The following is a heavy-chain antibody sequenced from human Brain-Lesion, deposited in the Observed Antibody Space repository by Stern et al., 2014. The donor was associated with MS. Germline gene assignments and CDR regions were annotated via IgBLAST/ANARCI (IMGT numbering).Heavy chain of an antibody. J-gene: IGHJ5*01. CDR2: VNNDGRRT. V-gene: IGHV3-74*02. CDR3: ARGERWFDC. CDR1: GFTFSNYW. Sequence: VQLVQSGGGLVQPGGSLRLSCAASGFTFSNYWMHWVRQAPGQGLVWVSRVNNDGRRTSYADSVKGRFTMSRDNAKNTLYLQMNSLRVEDTAIYYCARGERWFDCWGQGTLVTVSS. D-gene: IGHD3-10*01.